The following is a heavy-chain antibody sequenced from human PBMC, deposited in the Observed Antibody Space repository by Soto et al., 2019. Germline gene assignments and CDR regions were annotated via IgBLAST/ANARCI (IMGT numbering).Heavy chain of an antibody. CDR1: GGTFSSYA. Sequence: SSVMVSCKDSGGTFSSYAISWVRQAPGQGLEWMGGIIPIFGTANYAQKFQGRVTITADESTSTAYMELSSLRSEDTAVYYCARDNSSYYDSSGYLEAFVIWG. D-gene: IGHD3-22*01. CDR2: IIPIFGTA. CDR3: ARDNSSYYDSSGYLEAFVI. V-gene: IGHV1-69*13. J-gene: IGHJ3*02.